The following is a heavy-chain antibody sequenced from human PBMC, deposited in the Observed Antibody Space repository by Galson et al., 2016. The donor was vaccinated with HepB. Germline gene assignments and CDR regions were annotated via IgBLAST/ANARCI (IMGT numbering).Heavy chain of an antibody. Sequence: SGAEVKKPGESLRISCKGSGYSFTSYWISWLRQMPGKGLEWMGRIDPSDSYTNYSPSFEGHVPISADKSIHTAYLQWSRLKASDTATYYCASLRGDASGSYYYYYAMDVWGQGTTVTVSS. CDR2: IDPSDSYT. CDR1: GYSFTSYW. D-gene: IGHD3-10*01. V-gene: IGHV5-10-1*01. J-gene: IGHJ6*02. CDR3: ASLRGDASGSYYYYYAMDV.